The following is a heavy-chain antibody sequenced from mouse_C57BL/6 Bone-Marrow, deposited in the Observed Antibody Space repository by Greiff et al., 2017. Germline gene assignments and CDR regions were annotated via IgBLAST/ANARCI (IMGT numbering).Heavy chain of an antibody. D-gene: IGHD2-10*01. CDR2: ISSGSSTI. V-gene: IGHV5-17*01. Sequence: EVKLMESGGGLVKPGGSLKLSCAASGFTFSDYGMHWVRQAPEKGLEWVAYISSGSSTIYYADTVKGRFTISRDNAKNTLFLQMTSLRSEDTAMYDCARGLPHAMDYWGQGTSVTVSS. CDR3: ARGLPHAMDY. CDR1: GFTFSDYG. J-gene: IGHJ4*01.